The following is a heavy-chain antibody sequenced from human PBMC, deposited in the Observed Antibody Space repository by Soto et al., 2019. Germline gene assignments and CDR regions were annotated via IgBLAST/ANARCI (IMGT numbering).Heavy chain of an antibody. CDR1: GGTFSSYA. V-gene: IGHV1-69*13. Sequence: SVKVSCKASGGTFSSYAISWVRQAPGQGLEWMGGIIPIFGTANYAQKFQGRVTITADESTSTAYMELSSLRSEDTAVYYCARVWVVDVDGIYGMVVWGQGTTVNVSS. D-gene: IGHD2-15*01. CDR3: ARVWVVDVDGIYGMVV. CDR2: IIPIFGTA. J-gene: IGHJ6*02.